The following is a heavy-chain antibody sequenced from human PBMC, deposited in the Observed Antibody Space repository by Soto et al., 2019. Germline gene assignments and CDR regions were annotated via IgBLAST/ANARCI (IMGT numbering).Heavy chain of an antibody. D-gene: IGHD3-3*01. CDR1: GFTFSNFH. CDR2: ISRNGNYI. V-gene: IGHV3-21*01. Sequence: SGGSLRLSCAASGFTFSNFHMNWVRQAPGEGLEWVSSISRNGNYIYYIDSVKGRFTISRDNAENSVYLQMNSLRAEDTAVYYCARVFGVSSRPRGYYYYYMDVWGKGTTVTVSS. CDR3: ARVFGVSSRPRGYYYYYMDV. J-gene: IGHJ6*03.